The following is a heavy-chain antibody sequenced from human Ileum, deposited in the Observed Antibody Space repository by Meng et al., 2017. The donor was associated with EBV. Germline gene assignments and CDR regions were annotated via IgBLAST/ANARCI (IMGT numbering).Heavy chain of an antibody. V-gene: IGHV4-28*01. CDR1: GYSSSFTNC. CDR2: IYYIGRT. CDR3: ARNVPGTSAYYD. D-gene: IGHD3-22*01. J-gene: IGHJ4*02. Sequence: PLQPPSPTCAVSGYSSSFTNCWAWIRQPPGYPRKWIGYIYYIGRTSYNPSLTSRVTMSVDTSKNQFSLYLNSVTAVDTAVYYCARNVPGTSAYYDCGQGTLVTVSS.